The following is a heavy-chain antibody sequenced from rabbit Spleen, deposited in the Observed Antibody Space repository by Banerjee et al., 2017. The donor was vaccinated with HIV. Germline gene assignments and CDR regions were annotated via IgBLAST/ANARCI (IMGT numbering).Heavy chain of an antibody. CDR3: ARDLDGVIGWNFGW. V-gene: IGHV1S45*01. Sequence: QEQLEESGGDLVQPEGSLTLTCKASGFSLSSDYYICWVRQAPGKGLEWIACIAGSSSGFTYSATWAKGRFTFSKTSSTTVTLQMTSLTAADTATYFCARDLDGVIGWNFGWWGQGTLVTVS. D-gene: IGHD4-1*01. CDR1: GFSLSSDYY. CDR2: IAGSSSGFT. J-gene: IGHJ3*01.